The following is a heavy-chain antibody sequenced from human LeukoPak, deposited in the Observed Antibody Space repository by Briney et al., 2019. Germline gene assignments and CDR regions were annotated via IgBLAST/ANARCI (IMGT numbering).Heavy chain of an antibody. V-gene: IGHV4-34*01. J-gene: IGHJ6*04. CDR1: GGSFSGYY. CDR2: INHSGST. Sequence: KTSETLSLTCAVYGGSFSGYYWSWIRQPPGKGLEWIGGINHSGSTNYNPSLKSRVTISVDTSKNQFSLKLSSVTAADTAVYYCASLPRGLRYFVFSGMDVWGKGTTVTVSS. CDR3: ASLPRGLRYFVFSGMDV. D-gene: IGHD3-9*01.